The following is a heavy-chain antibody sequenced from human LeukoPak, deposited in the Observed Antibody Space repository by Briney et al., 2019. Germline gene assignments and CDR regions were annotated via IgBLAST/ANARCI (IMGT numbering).Heavy chain of an antibody. D-gene: IGHD1-7*01. CDR2: ISYDGSSK. V-gene: IGHV3-30*18. J-gene: IGHJ4*02. CDR1: GFTFSNYA. Sequence: GGSLRLSCAASGFTFSNYAMHWVRQAPGKGLEWVAIISYDGSSKYYADSVKGRFTVSRDNTKNTLYLQMNSLGPEDTAMYYCAKVRVVFNWNYAYYFDYWGQGTLVTVSS. CDR3: AKVRVVFNWNYAYYFDY.